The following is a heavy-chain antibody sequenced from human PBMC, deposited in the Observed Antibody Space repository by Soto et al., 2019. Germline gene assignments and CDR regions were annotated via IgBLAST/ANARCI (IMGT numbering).Heavy chain of an antibody. CDR3: TRVEYDILTGWNPTTFFDY. CDR1: EITLSNTW. J-gene: IGHJ4*02. V-gene: IGHV3-49*04. Sequence: GGSLRLSCAASEITLSNTWMSWVRQAPGKGLEWVGFIRSKAYGGTTEYAASVKGRFTISRDDSKSIAYLQMNSLKTEDTAVYYCTRVEYDILTGWNPTTFFDYWGQGTLVTVSS. CDR2: IRSKAYGGTT. D-gene: IGHD3-9*01.